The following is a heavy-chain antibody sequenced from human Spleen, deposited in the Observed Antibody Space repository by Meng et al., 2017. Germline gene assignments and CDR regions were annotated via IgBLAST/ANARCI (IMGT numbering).Heavy chain of an antibody. CDR3: ATRGNPYLNC. V-gene: IGHV1-18*01. CDR2: ISAYNGDT. J-gene: IGHJ4*02. Sequence: ASVKVSCKASDYSFSSYGITWLRQAPGQGLEWMGWISAYNGDTSYAQNLQGRVTMTTDTSTRTAYMELRSLRSDDTAVYYCATRGNPYLNCWGQGTLVTVSS. CDR1: DYSFSSYG.